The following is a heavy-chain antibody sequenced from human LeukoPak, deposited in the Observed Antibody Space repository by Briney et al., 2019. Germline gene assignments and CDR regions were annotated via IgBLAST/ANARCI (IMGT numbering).Heavy chain of an antibody. V-gene: IGHV1-69*05. CDR1: GGTFSSYA. D-gene: IGHD2-2*01. CDR3: ARGYCSSTSCSSYWYFDL. J-gene: IGHJ2*01. Sequence: SVKVSCKASGGTFSSYAISWVRQAPGQGLEWMGGIIPIFGTANYAQKFQGRVTITTDESTSTAYMELSSLRSEDTAVYYCARGYCSSTSCSSYWYFDLWGRGTLVTVSS. CDR2: IIPIFGTA.